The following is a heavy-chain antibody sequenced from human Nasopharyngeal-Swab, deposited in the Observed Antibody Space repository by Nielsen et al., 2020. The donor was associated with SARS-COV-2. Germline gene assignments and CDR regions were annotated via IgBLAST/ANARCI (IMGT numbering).Heavy chain of an antibody. CDR1: GFTFSSYA. CDR2: IYSGGSST. Sequence: GESLKISCASSGFTFSSYAMCWVLQAPGKGLEWVSVIYSGGSSTYSADSVKGRFTISRDNSKNTLYLQMNSLRAEDTAVYYCAKSVDWLPDYWGQGTLVTVSS. V-gene: IGHV3-23*03. CDR3: AKSVDWLPDY. D-gene: IGHD3-9*01. J-gene: IGHJ4*02.